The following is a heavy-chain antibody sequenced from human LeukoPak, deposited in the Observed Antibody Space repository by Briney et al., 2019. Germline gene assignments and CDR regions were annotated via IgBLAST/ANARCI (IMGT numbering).Heavy chain of an antibody. D-gene: IGHD6-19*01. Sequence: PAGYLTLSSAASTFSFSSYWMRWVSQRPGKGLVWVSRTTSDGTRTGYTDSGKGRFTISRDNAKSTLYLQMNSLTAEDTAVYYCARDSSGWYYNWFDPWGQGTLVTV. CDR3: ARDSSGWYYNWFDP. CDR1: TFSFSSYW. V-gene: IGHV3-74*01. J-gene: IGHJ5*02. CDR2: TTSDGTRT.